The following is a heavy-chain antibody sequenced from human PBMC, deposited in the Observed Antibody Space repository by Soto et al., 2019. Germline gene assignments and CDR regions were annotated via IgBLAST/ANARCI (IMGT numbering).Heavy chain of an antibody. CDR3: AASYGSGYRAFDY. D-gene: IGHD3-10*01. CDR1: GGSISSGGYS. J-gene: IGHJ4*02. V-gene: IGHV4-30-2*01. Sequence: SETLSLTCAVSGGSISSGGYSWSWIRQPPGKGLEWIGYMYHSGSTYYNPSLKSRVTISIDRSKNQFSLKLSSVTAADTAMYFCAASYGSGYRAFDYWGQGTLVTVSS. CDR2: MYHSGST.